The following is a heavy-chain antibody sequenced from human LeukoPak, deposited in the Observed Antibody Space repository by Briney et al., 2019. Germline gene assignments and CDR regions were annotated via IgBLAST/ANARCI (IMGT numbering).Heavy chain of an antibody. CDR1: GFTFSSYA. Sequence: EPGGSLRLSCAASGFTFSSYAMSWVRQSPKKGLEWVSSISGSGGSTYYGDSVKGRFTISRDNSKNTLSLQMNSLRTEDTAVYFCARGSEASWYYWGQGTLVTVSA. J-gene: IGHJ4*02. CDR3: ARGSEASWYY. CDR2: ISGSGGST. V-gene: IGHV3-23*01. D-gene: IGHD2-15*01.